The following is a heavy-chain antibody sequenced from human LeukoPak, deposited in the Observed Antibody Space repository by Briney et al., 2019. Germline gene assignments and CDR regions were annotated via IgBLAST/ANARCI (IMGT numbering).Heavy chain of an antibody. Sequence: GGSLRLSCAASGFTFSNYWMHWVRQAPGKGLVWVSRIKGDGSHTIYADSVKGRFTISRDNAKNTLYLQMKSMRAEDTAVYYCVRDWDHFDFDSWGLGTLVTVSS. CDR3: VRDWDHFDFDS. J-gene: IGHJ5*01. V-gene: IGHV3-74*01. D-gene: IGHD3-9*01. CDR2: IKGDGSHT. CDR1: GFTFSNYW.